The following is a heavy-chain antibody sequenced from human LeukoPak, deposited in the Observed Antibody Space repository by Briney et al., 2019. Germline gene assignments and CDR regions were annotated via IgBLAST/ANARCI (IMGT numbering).Heavy chain of an antibody. V-gene: IGHV3-66*01. Sequence: ETLSLTCTVSGYSISSGYYWGWIRQPPGKGLEWVSVIYSGGSTYYADSVKGRFTLSRDNSKNTLYLQMNSLRAEDTAVYYCASDYLGSGSFDYWGQGALVTVSS. J-gene: IGHJ4*02. D-gene: IGHD3-10*01. CDR1: GYSISSGYY. CDR2: IYSGGST. CDR3: ASDYLGSGSFDY.